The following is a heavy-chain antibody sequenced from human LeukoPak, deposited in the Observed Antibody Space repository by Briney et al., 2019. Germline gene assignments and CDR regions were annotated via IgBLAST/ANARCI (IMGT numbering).Heavy chain of an antibody. CDR3: TRGGSGSYSAFDI. J-gene: IGHJ3*02. V-gene: IGHV4-4*07. CDR2: IYTSGST. Sequence: KPSETLSLTCTFSCDSISSYYWTWIRQPAGKGLEWIGRIYTSGSTNYNPSLESRVTMSVDTSKNQFSLKLSSVTAADTAVYYCTRGGSGSYSAFDIWGQGTMVTVSS. D-gene: IGHD1-26*01. CDR1: CDSISSYY.